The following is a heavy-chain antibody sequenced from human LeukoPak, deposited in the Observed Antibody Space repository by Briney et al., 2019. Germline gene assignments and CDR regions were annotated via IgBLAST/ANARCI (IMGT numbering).Heavy chain of an antibody. CDR1: GFTVSTNY. J-gene: IGHJ4*02. V-gene: IGHV3-53*01. CDR3: TKDKPFTGGGVISY. CDR2: IYDSGTI. Sequence: GGSLRLSCAASGFTVSTNYLSWVRQAPGKGLEWVSIIYDSGTIHYADSVKGRFTISRDNLKNTLYLQMNSLRTEDTAVYYCTKDKPFTGGGVISYWGQGALVTVSS. D-gene: IGHD3-16*02.